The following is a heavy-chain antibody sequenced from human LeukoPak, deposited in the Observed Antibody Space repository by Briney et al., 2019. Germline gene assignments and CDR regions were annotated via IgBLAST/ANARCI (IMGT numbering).Heavy chain of an antibody. CDR2: INHSGST. D-gene: IGHD2-2*01. J-gene: IGHJ4*02. CDR3: ARGRTFIVVVPAAMDRRYYFDY. CDR1: GGSISNYY. V-gene: IGHV4-34*01. Sequence: PSETLSLTCSVSGGSISNYYWSWIRQPPGKGLEWIGEINHSGSTNYNPSLKSRVTISVDTSKNQFSLKVSSVTAADTAVYYCARGRTFIVVVPAAMDRRYYFDYWGQGTLVTVSS.